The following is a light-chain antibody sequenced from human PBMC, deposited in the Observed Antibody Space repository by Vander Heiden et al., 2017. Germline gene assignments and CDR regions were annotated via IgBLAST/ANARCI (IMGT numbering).Light chain of an antibody. J-gene: IGLJ3*02. Sequence: SSVLTQPPSMSVAPGKPARITCGGNNIGSKSVHWYQQKPGQAPVLVVFDDSDRPSGIPERFSGSNSGNTATLTISRVEAGDEADYYCQVWDSSSDHRVFGGGTKVTVL. CDR1: NIGSKS. CDR3: QVWDSSSDHRV. V-gene: IGLV3-21*03. CDR2: DDS.